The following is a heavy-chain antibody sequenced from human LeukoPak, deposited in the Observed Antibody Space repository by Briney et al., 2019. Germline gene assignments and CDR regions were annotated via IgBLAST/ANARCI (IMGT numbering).Heavy chain of an antibody. CDR1: GGSISSSSYY. CDR2: ISSSGSTI. V-gene: IGHV3-11*01. CDR3: ARGYYYYYGMDV. J-gene: IGHJ6*02. Sequence: LSLTCTVSGGSISSSSYYWGWIRQPPGKGLEWVSYISSSGSTIYYADSVKGRFTISRDNAKNSLYLQMNSLRAEDTAVYYCARGYYYYYGMDVWGQGTTVTVSS.